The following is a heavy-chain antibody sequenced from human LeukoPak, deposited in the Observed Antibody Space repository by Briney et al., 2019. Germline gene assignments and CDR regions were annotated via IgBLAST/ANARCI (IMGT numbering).Heavy chain of an antibody. J-gene: IGHJ5*02. V-gene: IGHV1-69*13. CDR3: ARVLAAAGSNWFDP. CDR2: IIPIFGTA. D-gene: IGHD6-13*01. CDR1: GGTFSSYA. Sequence: ASVKVSCKASGGTFSSYAISWVRQAPGQGLEWMGGIIPIFGTANYAQKFQGRVTITADESTSTAYMELSSLRSDDTAVYYCARVLAAAGSNWFDPWGQGTLVTVSS.